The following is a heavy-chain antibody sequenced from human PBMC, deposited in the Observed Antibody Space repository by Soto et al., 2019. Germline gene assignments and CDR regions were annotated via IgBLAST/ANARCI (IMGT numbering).Heavy chain of an antibody. Sequence: EVQLVETGGGLVQAGGSLRLSCAASGFTFSGHGMHWVRQAAGESLEWVSVIGTSGHAFYADSVKGRFTITREDAKNSVYLQMNSLRGGETAVYYCSRGGGFGEQYSDAFDIWGQGTMVTVSS. CDR1: GFTFSGHG. CDR3: SRGGGFGEQYSDAFDI. CDR2: IGTSGHA. J-gene: IGHJ3*02. D-gene: IGHD3-10*01. V-gene: IGHV3-13*01.